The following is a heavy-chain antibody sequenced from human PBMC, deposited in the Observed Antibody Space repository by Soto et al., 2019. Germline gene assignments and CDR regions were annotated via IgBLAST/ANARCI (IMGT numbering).Heavy chain of an antibody. V-gene: IGHV3-7*01. D-gene: IGHD6-13*01. Sequence: EVQLVESGGGLVQPGGSLRLSCAASGFTFSSYWMSWVRQAPGKGLEWVANIKQDGSEKYYVDSVKGRFTISRDNAKNSLYLQMNSLRAEDTAVYYCARVGTYSSSWYYFDYWGQGTLVTVSS. CDR3: ARVGTYSSSWYYFDY. CDR2: IKQDGSEK. J-gene: IGHJ4*02. CDR1: GFTFSSYW.